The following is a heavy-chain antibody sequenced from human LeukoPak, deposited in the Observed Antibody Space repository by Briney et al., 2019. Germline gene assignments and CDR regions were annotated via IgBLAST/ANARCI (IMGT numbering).Heavy chain of an antibody. CDR1: GYTFTGYY. J-gene: IGHJ3*02. Sequence: GASVKVSCKASGYTFTGYYIHWVRQAPGQGLEWMGWINPNSGGTNYAQKFQGRVTMTRDTSITTADMELSSLRSDDTAVYYCARDHDSWSGLYAFDIWGQGTVVIVSS. CDR3: ARDHDSWSGLYAFDI. CDR2: INPNSGGT. D-gene: IGHD3-3*01. V-gene: IGHV1-2*02.